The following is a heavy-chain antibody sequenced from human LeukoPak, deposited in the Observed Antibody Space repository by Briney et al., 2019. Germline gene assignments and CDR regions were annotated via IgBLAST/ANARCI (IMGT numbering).Heavy chain of an antibody. CDR1: GYSFTSNY. CDR3: AREGGGNYGDYGYFDY. CDR2: MHPNSGNT. V-gene: IGHV1-8*01. Sequence: ASVKVSCKASGYSFTSNYIHWVRQAPGQGLEWMGWMHPNSGNTDYAQKFQGRVTMTRNTSISTAYLELSSLKSEDTAVYYCAREGGGNYGDYGYFDYWGQGTLVTVSS. J-gene: IGHJ4*02. D-gene: IGHD4-17*01.